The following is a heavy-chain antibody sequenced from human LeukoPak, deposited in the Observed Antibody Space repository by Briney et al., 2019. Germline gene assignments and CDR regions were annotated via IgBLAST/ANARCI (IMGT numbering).Heavy chain of an antibody. CDR3: ARGHTIFGVVTTAQYYYYYGMDV. CDR1: GGSFSGYY. V-gene: IGHV4-34*01. Sequence: SETLSLTCAVYGGSFSGYYWSWIRQPPGKGLEWIGEINHSGSTNYNPSLKRRVTISVDTSKNQFSLKLSSVTAADTAVYYCARGHTIFGVVTTAQYYYYYGMDVWGQGTTVTVSS. CDR2: INHSGST. J-gene: IGHJ6*02. D-gene: IGHD3-3*01.